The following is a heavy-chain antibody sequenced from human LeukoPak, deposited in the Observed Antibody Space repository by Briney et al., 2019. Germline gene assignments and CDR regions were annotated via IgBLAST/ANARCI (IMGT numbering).Heavy chain of an antibody. V-gene: IGHV4-4*07. CDR3: ARYYDSSGYNWFDP. CDR2: IYTSGST. D-gene: IGHD3-22*01. J-gene: IGHJ5*02. Sequence: SETLSLTCTVSGGSISSYYWSWIRQPAGKGLEWSGRIYTSGSTNYNPSLKSRVTMSVDTSKNQFSLKLSSVTAADTAVYYCARYYDSSGYNWFDPWGQGTLVTVSS. CDR1: GGSISSYY.